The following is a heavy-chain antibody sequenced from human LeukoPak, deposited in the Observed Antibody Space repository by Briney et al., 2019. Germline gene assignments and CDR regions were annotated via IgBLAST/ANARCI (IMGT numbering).Heavy chain of an antibody. CDR2: VKSIRDGGTT. V-gene: IGHV3-15*01. CDR1: GFNFNDAY. CDR3: TARVVTTNEF. J-gene: IGHJ1*01. Sequence: KPGGSLRLSCLGSGFNFNDAYMNWVRQAPGKGLEWVGRVKSIRDGGTTDDTAPVKGRFTISRDDSKRTVYLQMNSLKTEDTAVYFCTARVVTTNEFWGQGTQVTVSS. D-gene: IGHD2-21*02.